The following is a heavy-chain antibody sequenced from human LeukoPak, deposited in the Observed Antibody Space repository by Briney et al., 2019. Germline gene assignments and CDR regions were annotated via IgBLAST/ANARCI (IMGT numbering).Heavy chain of an antibody. Sequence: GGSLRLSCAASGSTVSSNYMSWVRQAPGKGLEWVSVIYSGGRGTTYSADSVKGRFTISRDNSKNTVYLQMNSLRAEDTAVYYCASGRDLLTYFQHWGQGTLVTVSS. CDR2: IYSGGRGTT. CDR3: ASGRDLLTYFQH. D-gene: IGHD1-26*01. V-gene: IGHV3-53*01. CDR1: GSTVSSNY. J-gene: IGHJ1*01.